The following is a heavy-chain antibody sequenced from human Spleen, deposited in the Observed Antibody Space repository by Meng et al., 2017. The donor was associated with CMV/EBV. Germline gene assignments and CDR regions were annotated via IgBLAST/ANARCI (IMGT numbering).Heavy chain of an antibody. J-gene: IGHJ4*02. CDR1: YTCTNYG. CDR3: TKDARVRLGELSPGDY. D-gene: IGHD3-16*02. CDR2: ISAYNGNT. Sequence: YTCTNYGISWVRQAPGQGLEWMGWISAYNGNTNYAQKLQGRVTMTTDTSTSTAYMELRSLRSDDTAVYYCTKDARVRLGELSPGDYWGQGTLVTVSS. V-gene: IGHV1-18*01.